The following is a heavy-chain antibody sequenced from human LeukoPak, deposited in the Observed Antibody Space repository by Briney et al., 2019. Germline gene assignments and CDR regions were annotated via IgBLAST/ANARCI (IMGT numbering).Heavy chain of an antibody. CDR2: IYHSGST. J-gene: IGHJ3*02. CDR3: ARLTIDAFDI. Sequence: PSETLSLTCTVSGYSISSGYYWGWIRQPPGKGLEWIGSIYHSGSTYYNPSLKSRVTILVDTSKNQFSLKLSSVTAADTAVYYCARLTIDAFDIWGQGTMVTVSS. D-gene: IGHD3-9*01. CDR1: GYSISSGYY. V-gene: IGHV4-38-2*02.